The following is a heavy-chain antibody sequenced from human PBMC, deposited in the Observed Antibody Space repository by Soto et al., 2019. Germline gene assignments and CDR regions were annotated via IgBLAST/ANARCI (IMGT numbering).Heavy chain of an antibody. J-gene: IGHJ6*02. V-gene: IGHV3-23*01. Sequence: GGSLRLSCAASGFTFSSYAMSWVRQAPGKGLEWVSAISGSGGSTYYADSVKGRFTISRDNSKNTLYLQMNSLRAEDTAVYYCAKGRYCSSTSCEPDYYYYGMDVWGQGTTVTVSS. CDR1: GFTFSSYA. CDR3: AKGRYCSSTSCEPDYYYYGMDV. CDR2: ISGSGGST. D-gene: IGHD2-2*01.